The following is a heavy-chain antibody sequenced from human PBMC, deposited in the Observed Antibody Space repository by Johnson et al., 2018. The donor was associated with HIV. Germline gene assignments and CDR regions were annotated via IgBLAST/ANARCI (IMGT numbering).Heavy chain of an antibody. Sequence: VQLVESGGGVVRPGGSLRLSCAASGFPFSSYGLHWVRQAPGKGLEYVSAFSSNGGSTYYANSVKGRFTISRDNSKNTLYLQMGSLRAEDMAVYYWARGENYYDSSGFLEDDAFDIWGQGTMVTVSS. D-gene: IGHD3-22*01. CDR2: FSSNGGST. CDR3: ARGENYYDSSGFLEDDAFDI. J-gene: IGHJ3*02. V-gene: IGHV3-64*01. CDR1: GFPFSSYG.